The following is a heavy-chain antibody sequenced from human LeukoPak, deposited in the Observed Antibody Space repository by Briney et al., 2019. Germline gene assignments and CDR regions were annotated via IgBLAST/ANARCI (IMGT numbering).Heavy chain of an antibody. CDR2: ISGSGGST. J-gene: IGHJ6*02. D-gene: IGHD3-10*01. CDR3: AKSHRTYYYGSGAQPRDYYYGMDV. Sequence: GGSLRLSCAASGLTFSSYAMSWVRQAPGKGLEWVSAISGSGGSTYYADSVKGRFTISRDNSKNTLYLQMNSLRAEDTAVYYCAKSHRTYYYGSGAQPRDYYYGMDVWGQGTTVTVSS. V-gene: IGHV3-23*01. CDR1: GLTFSSYA.